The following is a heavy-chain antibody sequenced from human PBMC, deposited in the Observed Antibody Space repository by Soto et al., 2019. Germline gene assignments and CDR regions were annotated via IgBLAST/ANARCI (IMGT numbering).Heavy chain of an antibody. D-gene: IGHD6-6*01. J-gene: IGHJ6*02. CDR3: AREGQSSSYGMDV. V-gene: IGHV3-33*01. CDR1: GFTFSSYG. CDR2: IWYDGSNK. Sequence: GGSLRLSCAASGFTFSSYGMHWVRQAPGKGLEWVAVIWYDGSNKYYADSVKGRFTISRDNSKNTLYLQMNSLRAEDTAVYYCAREGQSSSYGMDVWGQGTTVTVS.